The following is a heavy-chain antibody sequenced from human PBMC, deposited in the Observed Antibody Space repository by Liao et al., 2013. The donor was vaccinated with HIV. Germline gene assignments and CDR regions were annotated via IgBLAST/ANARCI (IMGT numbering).Heavy chain of an antibody. CDR3: ARDPRRGLFYFDL. D-gene: IGHD3-10*01. CDR1: GGSITSQNNF. Sequence: QVQLRVSGPGLIRPSETLSLVCTISGGSITSQNNFWGWIRQTPGKGLEWIGSVYYSGSDYYPPSLKSRVTISVDTSRNQFSLTLTSVTAADTGIYFCARDPRRGLFYFDLWGQGALVTVSS. CDR2: VYYSGSD. V-gene: IGHV4-39*07. J-gene: IGHJ4*02.